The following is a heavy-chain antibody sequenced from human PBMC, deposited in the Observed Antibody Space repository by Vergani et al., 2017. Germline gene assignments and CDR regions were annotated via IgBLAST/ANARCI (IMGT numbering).Heavy chain of an antibody. CDR1: GFTFSSYA. Sequence: EVQLLESGGGLVQPGGSLRLSCAASGFTFSSYAMSWVRQAPGKGLEWVSAISGSGGSTYYADSLKGRFTISRDNSKNTLYLQMNSLRAEDTAVYYCAKVTGGWPHYFDYWGQGTLVTVSS. V-gene: IGHV3-23*01. CDR2: ISGSGGST. CDR3: AKVTGGWPHYFDY. D-gene: IGHD5-24*01. J-gene: IGHJ4*02.